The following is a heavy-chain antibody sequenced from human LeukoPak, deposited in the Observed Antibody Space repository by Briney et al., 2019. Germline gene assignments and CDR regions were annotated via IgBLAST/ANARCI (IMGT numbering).Heavy chain of an antibody. CDR3: ARPDLGIFDY. D-gene: IGHD3-16*01. CDR2: IYHSGST. Sequence: SETLSLTCTVSGGSISSSSYYWGWIRQPPGKGLEWIGSIYHSGSTNYNPSLKSRITISVDTSKNQFSLKLSSVTAADTAVYYCARPDLGIFDYWGQGTLVTVSS. V-gene: IGHV4-39*07. J-gene: IGHJ4*02. CDR1: GGSISSSSYY.